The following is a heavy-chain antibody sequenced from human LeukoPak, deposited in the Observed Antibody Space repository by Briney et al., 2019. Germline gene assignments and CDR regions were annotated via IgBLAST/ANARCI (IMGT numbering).Heavy chain of an antibody. Sequence: GGSLRLSCAVSGFTFSSYWMSWVRQAPGKGLEWVANIKQDGSEKYYVDSVKGRFTISRDNAKNLLYLQMNSLRAEDTAVYYCARDRGYCSGGSCYSVLDYWGQGTLVTVSS. CDR2: IKQDGSEK. V-gene: IGHV3-7*01. J-gene: IGHJ4*02. CDR1: GFTFSSYW. D-gene: IGHD2-15*01. CDR3: ARDRGYCSGGSCYSVLDY.